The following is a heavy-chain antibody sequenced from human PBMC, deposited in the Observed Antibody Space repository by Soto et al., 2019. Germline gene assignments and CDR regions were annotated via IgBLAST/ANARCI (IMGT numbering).Heavy chain of an antibody. V-gene: IGHV1-18*01. CDR1: GYTFTSYG. CDR2: ISAYNGNT. Sequence: GSVKVSCKASGYTFTSYGISWVRQAPGQGLEWMGWISAYNGNTNYAQKLQGRVTMTTDTSTSTAYMELRSLRSDDTAVYYCAREGGYYYGSDPYWYFDLWGRGTLVTVSS. J-gene: IGHJ2*01. D-gene: IGHD3-10*01. CDR3: AREGGYYYGSDPYWYFDL.